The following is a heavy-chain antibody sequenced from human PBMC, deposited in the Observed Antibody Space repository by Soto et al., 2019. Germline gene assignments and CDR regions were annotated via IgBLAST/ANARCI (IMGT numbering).Heavy chain of an antibody. V-gene: IGHV3-9*01. Sequence: EVQLVESGGGLVQPGRSLRLSCAASGFTFDDYAMHWVRHAPGKGLEWVSGISWNSGSIGYADSVKGRFNISRDNAKNSLYLQMNSLRAEDTALYYCAQDCDANEAYYFDYWGQGTLVTVSS. D-gene: IGHD1-1*01. CDR3: AQDCDANEAYYFDY. CDR2: ISWNSGSI. J-gene: IGHJ4*02. CDR1: GFTFDDYA.